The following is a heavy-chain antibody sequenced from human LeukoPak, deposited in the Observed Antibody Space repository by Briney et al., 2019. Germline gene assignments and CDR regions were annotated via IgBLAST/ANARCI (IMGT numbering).Heavy chain of an antibody. CDR2: IYYSGST. J-gene: IGHJ4*02. D-gene: IGHD3-22*01. CDR3: AATYYDSSGPFDY. CDR1: GGSISSYY. Sequence: PSETLSLTCTVSGGSISSYYWSWIRQPPGKGLEWIGYIYYSGSTNYNPSLKSRVTISVDTSKNQFSLKLSSVTAADTAVYYCAATYYDSSGPFDYWGQGTLDTVSS. V-gene: IGHV4-59*08.